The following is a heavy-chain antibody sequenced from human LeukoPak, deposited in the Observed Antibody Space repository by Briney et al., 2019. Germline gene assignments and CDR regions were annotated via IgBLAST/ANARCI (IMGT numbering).Heavy chain of an antibody. Sequence: GGSLRLSCAASEFTVSSNYMSWVRQAPGKGLEWVSVIYSGGSTYYADSVKGRFTISRDNSKNTLYLQMNSLRAEDTAVYYCARDGLDYYDSSGYYHYWGQGTLVTVSS. J-gene: IGHJ4*02. CDR1: EFTVSSNY. V-gene: IGHV3-53*01. CDR2: IYSGGST. D-gene: IGHD3-22*01. CDR3: ARDGLDYYDSSGYYHY.